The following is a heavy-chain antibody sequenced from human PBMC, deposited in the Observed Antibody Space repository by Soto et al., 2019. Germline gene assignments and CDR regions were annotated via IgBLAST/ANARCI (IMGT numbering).Heavy chain of an antibody. CDR3: ARAGKFMISGPHDAFDI. J-gene: IGHJ3*02. CDR2: IWYDGSNK. CDR1: GFTFSSYG. Sequence: QPGGSLRLSCAASGFTFSSYGMHWVRQAPGKGLEWVAVIWYDGSNKYYADSVKGRFIISRDNSKNTLYLQMNSLRAEDTAVYYCARAGKFMISGPHDAFDIWGQGTMVTVSS. V-gene: IGHV3-33*01. D-gene: IGHD3-16*01.